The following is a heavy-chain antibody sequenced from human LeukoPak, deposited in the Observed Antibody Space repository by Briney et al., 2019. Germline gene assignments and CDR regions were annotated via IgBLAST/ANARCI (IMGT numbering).Heavy chain of an antibody. Sequence: GGSLRLSCAASGFTFSNYAMNWVRQAPGKGLEWVSSISYSGGDYTYYADSVKGRFTISRDNSKNTLYLQMNSLRAEDTAVYSCAKESYSGSGSYYDAGDYWGQGTLVTVSS. CDR2: ISYSGGDYT. CDR3: AKESYSGSGSYYDAGDY. J-gene: IGHJ4*02. V-gene: IGHV3-23*01. CDR1: GFTFSNYA. D-gene: IGHD3-10*01.